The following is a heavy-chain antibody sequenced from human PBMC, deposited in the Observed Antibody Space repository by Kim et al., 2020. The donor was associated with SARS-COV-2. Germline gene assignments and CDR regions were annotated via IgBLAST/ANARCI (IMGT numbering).Heavy chain of an antibody. D-gene: IGHD6-25*01. J-gene: IGHJ4*02. Sequence: GGSLRLSCAASGFTFSSYSMNWVRQAPGKGLEWVSSISSSSSYIYYADSVKGRFTISRDNAKNSLYLQMNSLRAEDTAVYYCARVFKARLPVVDYWGQGTLVTVSS. CDR1: GFTFSSYS. CDR2: ISSSSSYI. CDR3: ARVFKARLPVVDY. V-gene: IGHV3-21*01.